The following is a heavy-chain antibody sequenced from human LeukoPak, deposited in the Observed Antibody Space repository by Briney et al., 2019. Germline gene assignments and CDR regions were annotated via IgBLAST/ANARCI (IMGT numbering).Heavy chain of an antibody. J-gene: IGHJ3*01. CDR1: KFTVSSNS. CDR3: AGGHSSGSYFNAYHL. CDR2: VYSGGST. V-gene: IGHV3-53*01. Sequence: GGSLRLSCAASKFTVSSNSMSWVRQAPGKGLEWVSGVYSGGSTFYADSVKGRFIISRDSSKNTLYLQMNTLRAEDTAVYYCAGGHSSGSYFNAYHLWGQGTMVTISS. D-gene: IGHD3-22*01.